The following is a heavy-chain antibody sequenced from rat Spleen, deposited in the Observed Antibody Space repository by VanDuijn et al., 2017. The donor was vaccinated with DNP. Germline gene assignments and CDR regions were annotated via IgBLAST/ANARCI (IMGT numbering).Heavy chain of an antibody. V-gene: IGHV2-63*01. CDR3: TRMDTISALRAFDY. CDR2: MKYDGDT. Sequence: QVQLKESGPGLVQPSQTLSLTCTVSGFSLSSNGVSWFRQPPGKGLEWMGRMKYDGDTSYNSALKSRLSISRDTSKNQVFLKMNSLQTDDTGTYYCTRMDTISALRAFDYWGQGVMVTVSS. D-gene: IGHD1-2*01. J-gene: IGHJ2*01. CDR1: GFSLSSNG.